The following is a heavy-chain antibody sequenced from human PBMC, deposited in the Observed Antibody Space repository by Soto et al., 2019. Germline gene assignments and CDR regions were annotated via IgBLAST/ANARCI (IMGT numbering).Heavy chain of an antibody. CDR1: GFTISGYA. J-gene: IGHJ4*02. D-gene: IGHD6-13*01. CDR3: AYSSTPFDY. CDR2: ITDNGGDT. V-gene: IGHV3-23*01. Sequence: PGGSLRLSCAASGFTISGYAMSWVRQSPGKRLEWFSAITDNGGDTYYADSVKGRFTISRDNSKNTLYLQMNSLRAEDTAVYYCAYSSTPFDYWGQGTLVTVSS.